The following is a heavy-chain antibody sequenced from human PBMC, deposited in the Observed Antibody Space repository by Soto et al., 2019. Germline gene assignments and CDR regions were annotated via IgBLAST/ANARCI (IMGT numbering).Heavy chain of an antibody. J-gene: IGHJ4*02. CDR1: GGSFSGYY. V-gene: IGHV4-34*01. CDR3: ATGWGRHSYGKRGYFDY. D-gene: IGHD5-18*01. CDR2: INHSGST. Sequence: SETLSLTCAVYGGSFSGYYWSWIRQPPGKGLEWIGEINHSGSTNYNPSLKSRVTISVDTSKNQFSLKLSSVTAADTAVYYCATGWGRHSYGKRGYFDYWGQGTLVTVSS.